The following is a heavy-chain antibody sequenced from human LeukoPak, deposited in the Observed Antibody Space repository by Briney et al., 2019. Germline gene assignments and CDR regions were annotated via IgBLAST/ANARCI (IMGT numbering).Heavy chain of an antibody. J-gene: IGHJ4*02. CDR1: GGSLTSYA. V-gene: IGHV1-69*13. CDR3: ARGNLVRAVAGPNFDY. CDR2: VIPIFGTA. D-gene: IGHD6-19*01. Sequence: SVKVSCKASGGSLTSYAISWVRQAPGQGLEWMGGVIPIFGTANYAQKFQGRVTITADESTSTAYMELSSLRSEDTAVYYCARGNLVRAVAGPNFDYWGQGTLVTVSS.